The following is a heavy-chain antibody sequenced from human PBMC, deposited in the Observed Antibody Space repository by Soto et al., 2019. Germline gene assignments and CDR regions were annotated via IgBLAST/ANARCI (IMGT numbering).Heavy chain of an antibody. Sequence: EVQLVESGGGLVQPGGSLRVSCAASGFTFTSYWMSWVRQAPGKGLEWVANIKEDGSAKYYLDSVKGRLTISRDNAKNSLYLQMNSLRADDTAVYYCAREDFYRFDYWGQGNLVTVSS. CDR2: IKEDGSAK. CDR3: AREDFYRFDY. V-gene: IGHV3-7*01. J-gene: IGHJ4*02. CDR1: GFTFTSYW.